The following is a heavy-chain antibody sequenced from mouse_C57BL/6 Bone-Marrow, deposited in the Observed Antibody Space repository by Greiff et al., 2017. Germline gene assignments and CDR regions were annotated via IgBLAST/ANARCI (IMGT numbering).Heavy chain of an antibody. CDR3: SRQVTTVLATKYFDV. J-gene: IGHJ1*03. D-gene: IGHD1-1*01. Sequence: EVQLQESGGGLVKPGGSLKLSCAASGFTFSSYTMSWVRQTPEKRLQWVAAFSGGGGNTYYPDSVKGRFPISRDNDKNILYLQLSSLRSEDTALYYCSRQVTTVLATKYFDVWGTGTTVTVSS. V-gene: IGHV5-9*01. CDR2: FSGGGGNT. CDR1: GFTFSSYT.